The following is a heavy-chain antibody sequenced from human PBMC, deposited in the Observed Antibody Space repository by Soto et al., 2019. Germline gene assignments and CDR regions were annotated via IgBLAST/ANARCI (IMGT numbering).Heavy chain of an antibody. Sequence: GGSLRLSCAASGFTFSSYAVNWVRQAPGKGLGWVSTISGSGGSTYYADSVKGRFTISRDNSKNTVHLQMNSLRAEDTAVYYGAGAGVCIGGNCYSGRYYYYVMDGWGQGTTGTVSS. V-gene: IGHV3-23*01. J-gene: IGHJ6*02. CDR3: AGAGVCIGGNCYSGRYYYYVMDG. CDR2: ISGSGGST. D-gene: IGHD2-15*01. CDR1: GFTFSSYA.